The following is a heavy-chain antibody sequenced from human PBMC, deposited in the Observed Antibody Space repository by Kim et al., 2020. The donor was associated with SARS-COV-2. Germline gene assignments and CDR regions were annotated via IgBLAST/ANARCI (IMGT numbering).Heavy chain of an antibody. CDR1: GFTFSRYS. J-gene: IGHJ5*02. CDR3: ARDFGDYDRVS. D-gene: IGHD3-10*01. V-gene: IGHV3-21*01. CDR2: ISSGGSYI. Sequence: GWSLRLSCAASGFTFSRYSMNWVRQAPGKGLEWVSSISSGGSYIYYADSVKGRFTISRDNAKNSLYLQMDSLRAEDTAVYYCARDFGDYDRVSWGQGTLV.